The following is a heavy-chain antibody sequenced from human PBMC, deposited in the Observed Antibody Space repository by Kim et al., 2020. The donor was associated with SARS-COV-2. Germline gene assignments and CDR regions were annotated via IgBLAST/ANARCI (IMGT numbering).Heavy chain of an antibody. V-gene: IGHV3-30*18. CDR3: AKDPEADYGDYGAN. CDR1: GFTFSSYG. CDR2: ISYDGSNK. D-gene: IGHD4-17*01. J-gene: IGHJ4*02. Sequence: GGSLRLSCAASGFTFSSYGMHWVRQAPGKGLEWVAVISYDGSNKYYADSVKGRFTISRDNSKNTLYLQMNSLRAEDTAVYYCAKDPEADYGDYGANWGQGTLVTVSS.